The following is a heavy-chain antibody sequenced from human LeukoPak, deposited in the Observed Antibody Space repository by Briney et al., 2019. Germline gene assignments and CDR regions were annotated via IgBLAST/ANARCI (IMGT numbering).Heavy chain of an antibody. J-gene: IGHJ5*02. Sequence: GASVKVSCKASGYTFTGYYMHWVRQAPGQGLEWMGWINPNSGGTNYAQKFQGRVTMTRDTSISTAYMELSSLRSEDTAVYYCARDRRQQLENWFDPWGQGTLVTVSS. D-gene: IGHD6-13*01. CDR2: INPNSGGT. V-gene: IGHV1-2*02. CDR3: ARDRRQQLENWFDP. CDR1: GYTFTGYY.